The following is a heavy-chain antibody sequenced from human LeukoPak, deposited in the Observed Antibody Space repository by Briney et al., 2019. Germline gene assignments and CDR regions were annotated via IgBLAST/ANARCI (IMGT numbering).Heavy chain of an antibody. D-gene: IGHD6-19*01. V-gene: IGHV4-61*02. CDR1: GGSISSGSYY. J-gene: IGHJ4*02. Sequence: SETLSLTCTVSGGSISSGSYYWSWIRQPAGKGLEWIGRIYITGSTNYNPSLKSRVTISVDTSKNQFTLKLSSVTAADTAVYYCARDPNWSSGWYRGNYFDYWGQGTLVTVSS. CDR2: IYITGST. CDR3: ARDPNWSSGWYRGNYFDY.